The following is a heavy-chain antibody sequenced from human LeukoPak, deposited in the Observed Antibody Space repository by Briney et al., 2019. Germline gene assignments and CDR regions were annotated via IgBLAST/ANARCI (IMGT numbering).Heavy chain of an antibody. D-gene: IGHD2-15*01. Sequence: PGGSLRLSCAASGFTFSSYAMSWVRQAPGKGLEWVSAISSSGGSTYYADSVKGRFTISRDNSKNTLYLQTNSLRAEDTAMYYCAREYFYNYSGHGCSAYWGQGTLVTVSS. CDR2: ISSSGGST. V-gene: IGHV3-23*01. CDR3: AREYFYNYSGHGCSAY. CDR1: GFTFSSYA. J-gene: IGHJ4*02.